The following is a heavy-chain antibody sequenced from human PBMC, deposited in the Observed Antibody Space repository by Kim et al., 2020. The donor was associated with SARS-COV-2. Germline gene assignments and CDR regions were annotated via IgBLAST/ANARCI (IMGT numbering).Heavy chain of an antibody. D-gene: IGHD6-6*01. CDR2: ISWNSGSI. CDR3: AKDEDSGVVATRRLGPPGMDV. J-gene: IGHJ6*02. V-gene: IGHV3-9*01. CDR1: GFTFDDYA. Sequence: GGYLRLSCAASGFTFDDYAMHWVRQGPGKGLEWVSGISWNSGSIGYADSVKGRFTISRDNAKNSLYLQMNSLKPEDTALYYCAKDEDSGVVATRRLGPPGMDVWGQGTTVTVSS.